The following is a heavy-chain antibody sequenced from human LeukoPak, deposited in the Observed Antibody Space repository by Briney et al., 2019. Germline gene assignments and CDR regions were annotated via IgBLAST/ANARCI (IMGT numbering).Heavy chain of an antibody. D-gene: IGHD6-19*01. J-gene: IGHJ4*02. Sequence: SETLSLTCTVSGGSISSYYWGWIRQPPGKGLEWIGSIYYSGSTYYNPSLKSRVTISVDTSKNQFSLKLSSVTAADTAVYYCARIYFLSSGWPYYFDYWGQGTLVTVSS. CDR1: GGSISSYY. CDR2: IYYSGST. V-gene: IGHV4-39*01. CDR3: ARIYFLSSGWPYYFDY.